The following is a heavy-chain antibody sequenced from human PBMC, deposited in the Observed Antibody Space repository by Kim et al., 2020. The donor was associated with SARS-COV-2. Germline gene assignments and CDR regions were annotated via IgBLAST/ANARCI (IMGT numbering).Heavy chain of an antibody. CDR2: ISGSGGST. D-gene: IGHD5-12*01. J-gene: IGHJ4*02. V-gene: IGHV3-23*01. CDR1: GFTFSNYA. Sequence: GGSLRLSCAASGFTFSNYAMSWVRQAPGKGLEWVSGISGSGGSTYYADSVRGRYTISRDNSKNTLYLQMNSLRADDTAVYYCAKKEEGWLQQEEFDYWGQGSLVTVSS. CDR3: AKKEEGWLQQEEFDY.